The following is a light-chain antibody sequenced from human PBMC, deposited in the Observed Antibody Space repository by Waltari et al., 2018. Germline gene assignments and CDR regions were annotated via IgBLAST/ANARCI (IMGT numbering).Light chain of an antibody. Sequence: SYELVQPPSLSVFPGQTASITCSGHYLGAYYVSWYQQRPGRPPVLLIYQDAKRPSGIPERFSGSNSGNTATLTISGTQPIDDSDYYCQAWDNTAVVFGGGTRLTVL. J-gene: IGLJ2*01. CDR2: QDA. V-gene: IGLV3-1*01. CDR1: YLGAYY. CDR3: QAWDNTAVV.